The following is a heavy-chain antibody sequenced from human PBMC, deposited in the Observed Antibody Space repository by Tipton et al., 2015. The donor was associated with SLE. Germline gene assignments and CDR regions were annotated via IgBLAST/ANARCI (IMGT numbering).Heavy chain of an antibody. CDR1: GGSMSSQY. CDR2: IYHSGTT. Sequence: GLVKPSETLSLTCTVSGGSMSSQYWSWIRQPPGKGLEWIGYIYHSGTTNYNPSLKSRVTISVDTSKSQFSLTLKFVTAADTAVYYCVRSYQGMDWGQGTLVTVSS. CDR3: VRSYQGMD. J-gene: IGHJ4*02. V-gene: IGHV4-59*11. D-gene: IGHD3-16*01.